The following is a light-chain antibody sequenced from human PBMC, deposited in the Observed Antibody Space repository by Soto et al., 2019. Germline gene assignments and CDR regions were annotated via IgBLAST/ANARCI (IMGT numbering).Light chain of an antibody. CDR1: QSISNH. Sequence: DIQMTQSPSSLSASVGDRVTITCRASQSISNHLNWYQRKPGQAPKLLIYAASSLQSGVPSRFSGSGSGTDFTLTISSLQPADFATYYCQQSHTTPLFTFGPGTKVDLK. CDR2: AAS. J-gene: IGKJ3*01. CDR3: QQSHTTPLFT. V-gene: IGKV1-39*01.